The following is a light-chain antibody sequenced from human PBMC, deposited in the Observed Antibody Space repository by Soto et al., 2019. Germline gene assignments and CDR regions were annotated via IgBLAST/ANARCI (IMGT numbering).Light chain of an antibody. Sequence: QSALTQPASVSGSPGQSITISCTGTSSDVGGYNYVSWYQQHPGKAPKLMIYEVSNRPSGVSNLFSGSKSGNTASLTISGLQAEDEADYYCSSYTSSNTLVFGTGTQLTVL. CDR3: SSYTSSNTLV. V-gene: IGLV2-14*01. CDR1: SSDVGGYNY. CDR2: EVS. J-gene: IGLJ7*01.